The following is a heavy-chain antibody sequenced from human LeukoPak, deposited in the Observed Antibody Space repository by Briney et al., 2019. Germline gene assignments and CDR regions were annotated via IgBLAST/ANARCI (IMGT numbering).Heavy chain of an antibody. CDR2: IYYSGHT. Sequence: SETLSLTCTVSGGSISSNYYYWGWIRQPPGKGLEWIGSIYYSGHTYYNPSLKSRVTISVDTSNNQFSLKLSSVTAADTATYYCASEYCSGDSCEGGHFDYWGQGTLVTVSS. V-gene: IGHV4-39*07. CDR1: GGSISSNYYY. D-gene: IGHD2-15*01. CDR3: ASEYCSGDSCEGGHFDY. J-gene: IGHJ4*02.